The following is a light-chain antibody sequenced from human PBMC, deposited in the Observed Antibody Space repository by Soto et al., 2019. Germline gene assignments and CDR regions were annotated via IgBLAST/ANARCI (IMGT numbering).Light chain of an antibody. CDR2: GAT. V-gene: IGKV1-39*01. CDR3: QQSYSSPYT. CDR1: QSINIY. J-gene: IGKJ2*01. Sequence: IQLTQSPSSLSASVGDRVTVTCRASQSINIYLNWYQQKPGKAPTVLIYGATTLESGVPSRFSGGGSRTDFNLTIDSLQIEDFATYYCQQSYSSPYTFGQGTKLEI.